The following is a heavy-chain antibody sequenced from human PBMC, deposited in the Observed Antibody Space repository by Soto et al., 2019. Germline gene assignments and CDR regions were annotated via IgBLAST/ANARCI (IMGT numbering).Heavy chain of an antibody. Sequence: EVQLVESGGGLVKPGGSLRLSCAASGFTFSSYSMNWVRQAPGKGLEWVSSISSSSSYIYYADSVKGRFTISRDNAKNSLYLQMNSLRVEDTAVYYCERERYGDYVRYFDYWGQGTLVTVSS. J-gene: IGHJ4*02. V-gene: IGHV3-21*01. D-gene: IGHD4-17*01. CDR1: GFTFSSYS. CDR2: ISSSSSYI. CDR3: ERERYGDYVRYFDY.